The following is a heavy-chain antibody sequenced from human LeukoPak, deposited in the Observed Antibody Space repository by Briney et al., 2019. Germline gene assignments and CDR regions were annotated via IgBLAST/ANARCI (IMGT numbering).Heavy chain of an antibody. CDR2: IIPMFGTA. Sequence: SVKVSCKASGGTFGTYAIFWVRQAPGQGLEWMGGIIPMFGTANYAQNFQGRVTITADKSTSTGYMELSSLRSEDTAVYYCARTIETGTTFSEAAGFEFWGQGTMVTVSS. CDR3: ARTIETGTTFSEAAGFEF. D-gene: IGHD1-1*01. V-gene: IGHV1-69*06. J-gene: IGHJ3*01. CDR1: GGTFGTYA.